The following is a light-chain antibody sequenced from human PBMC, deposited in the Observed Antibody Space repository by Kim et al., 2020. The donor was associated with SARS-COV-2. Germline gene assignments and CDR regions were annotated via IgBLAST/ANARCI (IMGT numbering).Light chain of an antibody. CDR2: NND. CDR3: AAWDERLTGPV. V-gene: IGLV1-44*01. CDR1: RSNIGANA. J-gene: IGLJ3*02. Sequence: GQRITISCSGSRSNIGANAVNWYQQLTGTAPRLSIFNNDQRLSGVPDRFSGSKSGTSASLAITGLQSEDEADYFCAAWDERLTGPVFGGGTQLTIL.